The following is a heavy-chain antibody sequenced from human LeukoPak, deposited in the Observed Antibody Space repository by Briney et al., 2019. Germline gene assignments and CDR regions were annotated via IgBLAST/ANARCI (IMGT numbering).Heavy chain of an antibody. CDR3: ARVAGYLPTRWFDP. CDR2: VNYTGST. V-gene: IGHV4-34*01. Sequence: SDTLSLTCAVYGGSFSGFYWSWIRHVPGKGLEWIGEVNYTGSTSYNPSVKSRVTISVDTSQNQFFLLLTSVTAADTAVYYCARVAGYLPTRWFDPWGQGTHVTVSS. CDR1: GGSFSGFY. J-gene: IGHJ5*02. D-gene: IGHD6-25*01.